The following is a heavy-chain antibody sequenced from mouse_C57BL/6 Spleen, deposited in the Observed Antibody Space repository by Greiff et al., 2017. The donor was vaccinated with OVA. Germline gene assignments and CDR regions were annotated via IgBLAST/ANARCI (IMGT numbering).Heavy chain of an antibody. CDR3: ARWLLIAY. CDR2: IYPRSGNT. J-gene: IGHJ3*01. V-gene: IGHV1-81*01. CDR1: GYIFTSYG. D-gene: IGHD2-3*01. Sequence: QVQLKESGAELARPGASVKLSCKASGYIFTSYGISWVKQRTGQGLEWIGEIYPRSGNTYYNEKFKGKATLTADKSSSTAYMELRSLTSEDSAVYFCARWLLIAYWGQGTLVTVSA.